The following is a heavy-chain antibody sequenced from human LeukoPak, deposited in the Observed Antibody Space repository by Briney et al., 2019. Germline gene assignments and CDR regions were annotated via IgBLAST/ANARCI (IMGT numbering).Heavy chain of an antibody. J-gene: IGHJ4*02. V-gene: IGHV1-46*01. CDR3: ARDQEGFDY. CDR2: INPSGGST. CDR1: GYTFTSYY. Sequence: GASVKVSCKASGYTFTSYYMHWVRQAPGQGLEWMGIINPSGGSTSYAQKFQGRVTVTRDTSTSTVHMELSGLRFEDTAVYYCARDQEGFDYWGQGTLVTVSS.